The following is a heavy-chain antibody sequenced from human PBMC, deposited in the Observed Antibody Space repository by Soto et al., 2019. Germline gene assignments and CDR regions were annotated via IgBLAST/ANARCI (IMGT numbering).Heavy chain of an antibody. V-gene: IGHV2-26*01. Sequence: QVTLKESGPVLVKPTETLTLTCTVSGFSLSNARMGVSWTRQPPGKALEWLAHIFSNDEKSYSTSLKSRLTISKDTSNSQVVLTMTNMDPVDTATYYCARIIEDGVGDYGDYDLYYYMDVWGKGTTVTVSS. J-gene: IGHJ6*03. CDR3: ARIIEDGVGDYGDYDLYYYMDV. D-gene: IGHD4-17*01. CDR1: GFSLSNARMG. CDR2: IFSNDEK.